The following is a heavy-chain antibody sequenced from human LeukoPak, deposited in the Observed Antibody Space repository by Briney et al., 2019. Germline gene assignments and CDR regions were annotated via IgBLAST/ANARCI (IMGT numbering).Heavy chain of an antibody. Sequence: ASVKVSCKVSGYTLTELSMHWVRQAPGKGLEWMGGFDPEDGETIYAQKFQGRVTMTEDTSTDTAYMELSSLRSEDTAVYYCATVGYSSSPGAFDIWGQGTMVTVSS. J-gene: IGHJ3*02. CDR2: FDPEDGET. CDR3: ATVGYSSSPGAFDI. D-gene: IGHD6-6*01. CDR1: GYTLTELS. V-gene: IGHV1-24*01.